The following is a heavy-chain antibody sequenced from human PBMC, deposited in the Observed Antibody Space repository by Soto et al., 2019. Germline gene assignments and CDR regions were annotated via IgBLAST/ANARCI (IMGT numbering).Heavy chain of an antibody. J-gene: IGHJ4*02. V-gene: IGHV1-18*01. CDR3: ARGSRAIATVTRIDY. CDR1: RYTFTSFG. Sequence: QVQRVQSGPEVRKPGTSVKVSCKASRYTFTSFGMSWVRQAPGRGLEWMGWVNPYDGNTDTARIFQDRFSMTTDISTNTAYMELRSLTSDDTAIYYCARGSRAIATVTRIDYWGPGTLVTVSS. D-gene: IGHD4-17*01. CDR2: VNPYDGNT.